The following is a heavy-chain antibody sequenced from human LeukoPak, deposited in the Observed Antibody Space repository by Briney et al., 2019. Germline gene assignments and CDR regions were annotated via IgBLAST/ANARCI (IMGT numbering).Heavy chain of an antibody. CDR2: IIPIFGTA. Sequence: ASLKVSCKASGYTFTSYDINWVRQATGQGLEWMGGIIPIFGTANYAQKFQGRVTITTDESTSTAYMELSSLRSEDTAVYYCARGFCSGYTIYYYYYYMDVWGKGTTVTVSS. CDR1: GYTFTSYD. V-gene: IGHV1-69*05. D-gene: IGHD3-3*01. CDR3: ARGFCSGYTIYYYYYYMDV. J-gene: IGHJ6*03.